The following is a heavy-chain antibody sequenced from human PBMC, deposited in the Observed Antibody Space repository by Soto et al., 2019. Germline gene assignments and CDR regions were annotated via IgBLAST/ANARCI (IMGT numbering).Heavy chain of an antibody. CDR2: ISSSSSYI. D-gene: IGHD4-4*01. CDR3: ARVDYSNYVLSGDEENFDY. V-gene: IGHV3-21*01. J-gene: IGHJ4*02. Sequence: GGSLRLSCAASGFTFSSYSMNWVRQAPGKGLEWVSSISSSSSYIYYADSVKGRFTISRDNAKNSLYLQMNSLRAEDTAVYYCARVDYSNYVLSGDEENFDYWGQGTLVTVSS. CDR1: GFTFSSYS.